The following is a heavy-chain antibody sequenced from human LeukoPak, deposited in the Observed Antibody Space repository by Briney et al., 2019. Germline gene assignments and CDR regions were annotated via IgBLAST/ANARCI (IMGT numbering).Heavy chain of an antibody. Sequence: GGSRRLSCAASGFTFSSYAMSWVRQAPGKGLEWVSSISSSSSYIYYADSVKGRFTISRDNAKNSLYLQMNSLRAEDTAVYYCARGKDIVVVPAVANNWFDPWGQGTLVTVSS. CDR2: ISSSSSYI. D-gene: IGHD2-2*01. J-gene: IGHJ5*02. V-gene: IGHV3-21*01. CDR1: GFTFSSYA. CDR3: ARGKDIVVVPAVANNWFDP.